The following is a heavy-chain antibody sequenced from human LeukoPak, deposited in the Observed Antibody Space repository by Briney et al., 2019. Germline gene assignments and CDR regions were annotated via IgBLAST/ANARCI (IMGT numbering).Heavy chain of an antibody. CDR3: ARGIYYYDSSGYYV. D-gene: IGHD3-22*01. CDR2: FYHGGST. Sequence: PSGTLSLTCAVSGGSISSSNWWSWVRQPPGKGRGWIGEFYHGGSTNYNPSLKSRVTISVDKSKNQFSLKLSSVSAADTAVYYCARGIYYYDSSGYYVWGQGTPVTVSS. J-gene: IGHJ4*02. V-gene: IGHV4-4*02. CDR1: GGSISSSNW.